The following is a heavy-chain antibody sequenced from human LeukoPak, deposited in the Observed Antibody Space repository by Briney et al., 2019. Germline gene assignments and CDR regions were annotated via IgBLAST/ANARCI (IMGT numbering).Heavy chain of an antibody. Sequence: ASVKVSCKASGYTFTSYGISWVRQAPGQGLEWMGWISAYNGNTNYAQKLQGRVTMTTDTSTSTAYVELRSLRSDDTAVYYCARDPPRIDSGSYYATDYWGQGTLVTVSS. V-gene: IGHV1-18*01. CDR2: ISAYNGNT. CDR3: ARDPPRIDSGSYYATDY. J-gene: IGHJ4*02. CDR1: GYTFTSYG. D-gene: IGHD1-26*01.